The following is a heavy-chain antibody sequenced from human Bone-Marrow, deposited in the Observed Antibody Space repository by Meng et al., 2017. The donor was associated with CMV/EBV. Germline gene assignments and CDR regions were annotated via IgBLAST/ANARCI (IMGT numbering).Heavy chain of an antibody. Sequence: ASVKVSCKASGYTFTGYYMHWVRQATGQGLEWMGWMNPNSGNTGYAQKFQGRVTITRNTSISTAYMELSSLRSEDTALYFCARDNMGSLDYWGQGALVTVSS. V-gene: IGHV1-8*03. CDR2: MNPNSGNT. J-gene: IGHJ4*02. D-gene: IGHD1-26*01. CDR3: ARDNMGSLDY. CDR1: GYTFTGYY.